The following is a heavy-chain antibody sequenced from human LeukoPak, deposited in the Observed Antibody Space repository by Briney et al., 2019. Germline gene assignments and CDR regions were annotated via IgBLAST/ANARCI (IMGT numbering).Heavy chain of an antibody. CDR2: INPNSGGT. D-gene: IGHD1-26*01. CDR1: GYTFTGYY. Sequence: ASVTVSFTASGYTFTGYYMHWVRQAPGQGLEWMGWINPNSGGTNYAQKFQGRVTMTRDTSISTAYTELSRLRSDDTAVYYCARAHGRIVGATGYYYYYMDVWGKGTTVTVSS. CDR3: ARAHGRIVGATGYYYYYMDV. V-gene: IGHV1-2*02. J-gene: IGHJ6*03.